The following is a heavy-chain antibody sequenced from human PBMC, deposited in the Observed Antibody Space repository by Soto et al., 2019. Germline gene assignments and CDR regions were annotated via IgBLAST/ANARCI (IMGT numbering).Heavy chain of an antibody. Sequence: EVQLVESGGGLVQPGESLTLSCAASGFTFSSYWMHWVRQAPGKGLVWVSRIKSDGSGTYYADSVKGRLTISRDNAKNTLYLQMNSLRVEDTAGYFCARGGGDRYEGNGYLGRHWGQGTLVTVSS. D-gene: IGHD2-21*01. CDR2: IKSDGSGT. J-gene: IGHJ4*02. V-gene: IGHV3-74*01. CDR3: ARGGGDRYEGNGYLGRH. CDR1: GFTFSSYW.